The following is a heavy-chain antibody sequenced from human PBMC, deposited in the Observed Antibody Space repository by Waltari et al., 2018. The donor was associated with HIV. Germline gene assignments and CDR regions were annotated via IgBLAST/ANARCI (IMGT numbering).Heavy chain of an antibody. D-gene: IGHD3-16*01. CDR2: IKEDGSEK. CDR1: GFPISSYS. V-gene: IGHV3-7*01. CDR3: GRGGLRDY. J-gene: IGHJ4*02. Sequence: EVQLVDSGGGLVQPGGSLRISCAASGFPISSYSMSWVRQAPGEGVEWVAFIKEDGSEKTYVDSVKGRFTISRDNAKNSLFLQMNNLRAEDTAVYYCGRGGLRDYWGQGTLVTVSS.